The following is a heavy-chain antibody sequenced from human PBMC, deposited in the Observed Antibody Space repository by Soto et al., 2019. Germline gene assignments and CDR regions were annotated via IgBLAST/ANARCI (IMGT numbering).Heavy chain of an antibody. J-gene: IGHJ4*02. Sequence: QLQLQESGPGLVKPSETLSLTCTVSGGSISSSSYYWGWIRQPPGKGLEWIGSMYYSGSTYYNPSLTSRVTISVDTSKNQFSLKLSSVTAADTAVYYCASSGWWYFDYWGQGTLVTVSS. CDR3: ASSGWWYFDY. V-gene: IGHV4-39*01. CDR1: GGSISSSSYY. D-gene: IGHD6-19*01. CDR2: MYYSGST.